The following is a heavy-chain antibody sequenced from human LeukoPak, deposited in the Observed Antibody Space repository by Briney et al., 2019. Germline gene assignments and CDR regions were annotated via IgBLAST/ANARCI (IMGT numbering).Heavy chain of an antibody. CDR1: GFTFSSYA. CDR2: ISGSGGST. Sequence: GGSLRLSCAASGFTFSSYAMSWVRQAPGKGLEWVSAISGSGGSTYYADSVKGRFTISRDNSKNTLYLQMNSLRAEDTAVYYCAKDIRMYYGSGSYYNRWGQGTLVTVSS. V-gene: IGHV3-23*01. J-gene: IGHJ5*02. D-gene: IGHD3-10*01. CDR3: AKDIRMYYGSGSYYNR.